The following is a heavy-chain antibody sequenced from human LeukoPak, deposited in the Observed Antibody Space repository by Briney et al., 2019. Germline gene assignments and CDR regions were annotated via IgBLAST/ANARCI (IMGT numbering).Heavy chain of an antibody. J-gene: IGHJ6*03. CDR1: GVTVSSNY. CDR2: IYSGGST. D-gene: IGHD4-17*01. CDR3: ARDRVHTVTSYYYYYMDV. Sequence: GGSLRLSCAASGVTVSSNYMSWVRQAPGKGLEWVSVIYSGGSTYYADSVKGRFTISRDNSKNTLYLQMNSLRAEDTAVYYCARDRVHTVTSYYYYYMDVWGKGTTVTISS. V-gene: IGHV3-53*01.